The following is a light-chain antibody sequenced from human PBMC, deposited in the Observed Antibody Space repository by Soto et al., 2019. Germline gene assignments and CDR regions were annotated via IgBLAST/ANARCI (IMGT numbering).Light chain of an antibody. V-gene: IGKV3-11*01. CDR3: QQRSNWP. Sequence: EIVMTQSPATLSLSPGERATLSCRATQSVSSYLAWYQQKPGPAPRLLIYDASNRATGIPARFSGSGSGTDFTLTISSLEPEDFAVYYCQQRSNWPFGQGTKLEIK. CDR1: QSVSSY. J-gene: IGKJ2*01. CDR2: DAS.